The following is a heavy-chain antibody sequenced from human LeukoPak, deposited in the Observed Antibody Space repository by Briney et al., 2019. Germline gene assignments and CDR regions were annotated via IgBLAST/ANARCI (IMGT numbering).Heavy chain of an antibody. J-gene: IGHJ4*02. V-gene: IGHV3-23*01. Sequence: GGSLRLSCAASGFTFSSYGMSWVRQAPGKGLEWVSAISGSGGSTYYADTVKGRFTISRDNSKNTLYLQMNSLRAEDTAVYYCAKEGRIQLWLREEYYFDYWGQGTLVTVSS. CDR1: GFTFSSYG. CDR2: ISGSGGST. D-gene: IGHD5-18*01. CDR3: AKEGRIQLWLREEYYFDY.